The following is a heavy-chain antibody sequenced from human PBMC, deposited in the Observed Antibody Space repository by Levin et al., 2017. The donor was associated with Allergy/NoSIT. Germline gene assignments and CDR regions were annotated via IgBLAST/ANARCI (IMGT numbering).Heavy chain of an antibody. CDR1: GFTFNNYA. CDR2: ISSSGGST. D-gene: IGHD3-10*01. Sequence: GESLKISCAASGFTFNNYALTWVRQAPGKGLEWVSSISSSGGSTYYADSVKGRFTISRDYSKNTLYLQMNSLGAEDTALYYCAKDLFIYGSGSYFPFDYWGQGTLVTVSS. J-gene: IGHJ4*02. V-gene: IGHV3-23*01. CDR3: AKDLFIYGSGSYFPFDY.